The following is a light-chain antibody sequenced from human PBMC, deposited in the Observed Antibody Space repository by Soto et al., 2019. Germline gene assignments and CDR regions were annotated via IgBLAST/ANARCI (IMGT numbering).Light chain of an antibody. Sequence: IVMTQSPGPLSVSTGERATRSCRASQSVSSSYLAWYQQKPGQAPRLLIYGASSRPTGIPDRFSGSGSGTDFTLTISRLEPEDFAVYYCQQYGNSPPSVTFGPGTKVDI. V-gene: IGKV3-20*01. CDR3: QQYGNSPPSVT. CDR2: GAS. J-gene: IGKJ3*01. CDR1: QSVSSSY.